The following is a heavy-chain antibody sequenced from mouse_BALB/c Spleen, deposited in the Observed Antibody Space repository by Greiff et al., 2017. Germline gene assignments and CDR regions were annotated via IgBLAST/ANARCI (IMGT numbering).Heavy chain of an antibody. CDR2: ISDGGSYT. D-gene: IGHD1-1*01. CDR3: ARDGYYGSNWYFDV. CDR1: GFTFSDYY. Sequence: EVHLVESGGGLVKPGGSLKLSCAASGFTFSDYYMYWVRQTPEKRLEWVATISDGGSYTYYPDSVKGRFTISRDNAKNNLYLQMSSLKSEDTAMYYCARDGYYGSNWYFDVWGAGTTVTVSS. J-gene: IGHJ1*01. V-gene: IGHV5-4*02.